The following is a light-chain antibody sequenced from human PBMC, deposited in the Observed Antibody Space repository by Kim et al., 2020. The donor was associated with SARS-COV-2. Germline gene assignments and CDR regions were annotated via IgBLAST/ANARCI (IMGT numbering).Light chain of an antibody. Sequence: GQNVTISCSGSVSNIGNYFVSWYQQIPGTAPKLLIYDNNKRPSGIPDRFSGSKSGTSATLGITGLQTGDEADYYCGTWDSSLSAGVFGGGTKLTVL. CDR3: GTWDSSLSAGV. CDR2: DNN. J-gene: IGLJ2*01. V-gene: IGLV1-51*01. CDR1: VSNIGNYF.